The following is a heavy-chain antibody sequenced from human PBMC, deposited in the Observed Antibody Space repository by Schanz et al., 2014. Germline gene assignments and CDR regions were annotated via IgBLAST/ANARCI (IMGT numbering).Heavy chain of an antibody. D-gene: IGHD6-13*01. CDR1: GGTFSTYT. Sequence: QVQLVQSAAEVKKPGSSVKVSCKASGGTFSTYTISWVRQAPGQGREWMGWIIPILDITNYAQKFQGRGTITADKATSTAYMELSNLRSEDTATYDYASSGARYSSSLEFDIWGHGTLVTVSS. CDR3: ASSGARYSSSLEFDI. CDR2: IIPILDIT. J-gene: IGHJ4*03. V-gene: IGHV1-69*02.